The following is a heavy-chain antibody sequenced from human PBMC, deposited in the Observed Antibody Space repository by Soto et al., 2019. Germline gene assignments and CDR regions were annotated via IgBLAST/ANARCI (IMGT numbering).Heavy chain of an antibody. CDR3: ARRWSSGVYWAFDI. D-gene: IGHD1-26*01. J-gene: IGHJ3*02. V-gene: IGHV5-51*01. CDR1: GNNFNSYW. CDR2: IYPGDSDT. Sequence: PXESLKISWKCSGNNFNSYWIALVLQMPGKGLEWMGIIYPGDSDTRYSPSFQGQVTISADKSISSAFLQWSSLKASDTAIYYCARRWSSGVYWAFDIWGQGTMVTVSS.